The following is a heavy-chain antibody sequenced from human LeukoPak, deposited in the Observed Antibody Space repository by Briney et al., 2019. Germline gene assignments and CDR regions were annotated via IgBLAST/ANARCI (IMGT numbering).Heavy chain of an antibody. CDR1: GFTFGDYA. J-gene: IGHJ3*02. CDR2: IRSKAYGGTT. D-gene: IGHD2-15*01. CDR3: TRDTPLGSADAFDI. Sequence: PGGSLRLSCTASGFTFGDYAMSWFRQAPGKGLEWVGFIRSKAYGGTTEYAASVKGRFTISRVDSKSIAYLQMNSLKTEDTAVYYCTRDTPLGSADAFDIWGQGTMVTVSS. V-gene: IGHV3-49*03.